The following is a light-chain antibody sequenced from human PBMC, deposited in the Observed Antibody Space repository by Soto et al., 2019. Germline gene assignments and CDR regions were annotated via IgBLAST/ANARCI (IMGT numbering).Light chain of an antibody. J-gene: IGLJ1*01. CDR1: SSDVGGYNY. Sequence: QSVLTQPASVSGSPGQSITISCTGTSSDVGGYNYVSWYQQHPGKAPKLMIYEVSNRPSGVSNRFSGSKSGNTASLTISGFQAEDEADYYCSSYTSSSTLAVFGTGTKLTVL. V-gene: IGLV2-14*01. CDR3: SSYTSSSTLAV. CDR2: EVS.